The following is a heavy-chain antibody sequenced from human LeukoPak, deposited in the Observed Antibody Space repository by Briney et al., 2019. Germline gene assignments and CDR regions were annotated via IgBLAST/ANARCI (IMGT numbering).Heavy chain of an antibody. CDR2: IYTSGST. CDR3: ARGPNRITTMIGDAFDI. Sequence: SETLSLTCTVSGGSISSGSYYWSWIRQPAGKGLEWIGRIYTSGSTSYNPSLKSRVTMSVDTSKNQFSLKLSSVTAADTAVYYCARGPNRITTMIGDAFDIWGQGTMVTISS. D-gene: IGHD3-22*01. J-gene: IGHJ3*02. V-gene: IGHV4-61*02. CDR1: GGSISSGSYY.